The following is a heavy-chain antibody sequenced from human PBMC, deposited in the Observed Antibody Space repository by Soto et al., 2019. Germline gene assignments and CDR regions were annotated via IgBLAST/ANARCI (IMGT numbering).Heavy chain of an antibody. CDR2: GHPGGST. D-gene: IGHD2-15*01. CDR1: GGSLNEHS. V-gene: IGHV4-34*01. Sequence: XGSLSLTCGVSGGSLNEHSRSWIRPSPGNGLEWLGEGHPGGSTTQNPSLTSRLTLPEAPSKIQASLKLRSVTAADTAVYYCASRAYCSSIRCSSDYWGQGIQVTVSS. J-gene: IGHJ4*02. CDR3: ASRAYCSSIRCSSDY.